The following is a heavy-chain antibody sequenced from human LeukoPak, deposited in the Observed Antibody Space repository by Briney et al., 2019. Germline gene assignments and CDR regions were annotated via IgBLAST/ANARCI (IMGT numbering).Heavy chain of an antibody. D-gene: IGHD3-10*01. CDR1: GFTFSSHW. V-gene: IGHV3-7*01. Sequence: GGSLRLSCAASGFTFSSHWTSWVRQAPGKGLEWVAKIKEDGSEKYYVDSVKGRFTISRDNAKNSLYLQMNSLRAEDTAVYYCTRGSSVSGWGQGTLVTVSS. J-gene: IGHJ4*02. CDR3: TRGSSVSG. CDR2: IKEDGSEK.